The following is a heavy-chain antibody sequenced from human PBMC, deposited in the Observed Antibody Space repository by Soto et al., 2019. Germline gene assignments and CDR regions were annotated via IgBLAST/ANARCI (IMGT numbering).Heavy chain of an antibody. V-gene: IGHV1-69*13. D-gene: IGHD6-19*01. CDR1: GGTFSSYA. Sequence: SVKVSWKASGGTFSSYAISWVRQAPGQGLEWMGGIIPIFGTANYAQKFQGRVTITADESTSTAYMELSSLRSEDTAVHYCARESTAAYSSGWYWFDPWGQGTLVTVSS. J-gene: IGHJ5*02. CDR2: IIPIFGTA. CDR3: ARESTAAYSSGWYWFDP.